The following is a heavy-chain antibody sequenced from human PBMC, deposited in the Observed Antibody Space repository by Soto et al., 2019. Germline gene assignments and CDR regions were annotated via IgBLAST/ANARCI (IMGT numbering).Heavy chain of an antibody. D-gene: IGHD2-2*01. J-gene: IGHJ6*02. Sequence: ASVKVSCKGSGGTFSTYAITWVRQAPGQGLEWMGGIIPMFGTADNAQKFQGRVTINADESTTTAYMELSGLRSEDTAVYYCAALGYCSSTSCHYYYYYYGMDVWGQGTTVTVSS. CDR2: IIPMFGTA. CDR1: GGTFSTYA. CDR3: AALGYCSSTSCHYYYYYYGMDV. V-gene: IGHV1-69*13.